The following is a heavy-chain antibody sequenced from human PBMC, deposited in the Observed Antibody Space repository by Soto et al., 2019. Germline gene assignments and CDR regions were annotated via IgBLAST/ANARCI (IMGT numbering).Heavy chain of an antibody. J-gene: IGHJ6*02. V-gene: IGHV4-30-4*01. CDR3: ARTTVTTLGYYYQGIDV. D-gene: IGHD4-17*01. CDR1: GGSTSSGASY. CDR2: IYYSGST. Sequence: PSETLSLTYTVSGGSTSSGASYWSRILQPPGTGLEWIGCIYYSGSTYYNPYLKSRVTISVDTSKSQFSLKLSSVTAEDTAVYYCARTTVTTLGYYYQGIDVWGQGTTVTVSS.